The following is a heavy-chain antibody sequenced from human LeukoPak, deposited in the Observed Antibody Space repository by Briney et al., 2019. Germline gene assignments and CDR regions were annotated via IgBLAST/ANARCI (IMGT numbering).Heavy chain of an antibody. J-gene: IGHJ3*02. CDR1: GFTFSSYG. D-gene: IGHD2-2*01. V-gene: IGHV3-30*02. CDR2: IRYDGSNK. CDR3: AKGNVVVPAATQDAFDI. Sequence: GGSLRLSCAASGFTFSSYGMHWVRQAPGKGLEWVAFIRYDGSNKYYAESVKGRFTISRDNSKNTLYLQMNSLRAEDTAVYYCAKGNVVVPAATQDAFDIWGQGTMVTVSS.